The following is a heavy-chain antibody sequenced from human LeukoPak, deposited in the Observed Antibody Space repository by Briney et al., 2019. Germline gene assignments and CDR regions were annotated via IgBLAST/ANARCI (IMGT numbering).Heavy chain of an antibody. V-gene: IGHV3-23*01. CDR3: ARESHIGLDY. J-gene: IGHJ4*02. CDR1: AFSFSTYA. D-gene: IGHD2-21*01. CDR2: ISGDGITT. Sequence: PGGSLRLSCAASAFSFSTYAMSWVRQAPGKGLEWVSVISGDGITTYYADSVKDRFTISRDNSKNTLYLQMTSLSAEDTAVYYCARESHIGLDYWGQGTLVTVSS.